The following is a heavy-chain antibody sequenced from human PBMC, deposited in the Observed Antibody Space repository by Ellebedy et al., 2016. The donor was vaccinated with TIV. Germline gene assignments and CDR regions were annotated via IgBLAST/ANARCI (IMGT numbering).Heavy chain of an antibody. CDR3: ARDKARSQGRVFDY. D-gene: IGHD5-12*01. CDR1: RYTFTANY. CDR2: IHPSSGDT. V-gene: IGHV1-2*04. J-gene: IGHJ4*02. Sequence: ASVKVSXKASRYTFTANYIHWVRQAPGQGLEWMGWIHPSSGDTKYAQKFQAWVTLTRDTSITTAYMELSRLRSDDTAVYYCARDKARSQGRVFDYWGQGTLVTVSS.